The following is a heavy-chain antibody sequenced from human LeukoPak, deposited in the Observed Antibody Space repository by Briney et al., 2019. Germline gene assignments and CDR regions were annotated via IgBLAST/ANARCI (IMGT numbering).Heavy chain of an antibody. D-gene: IGHD3-22*01. CDR3: ARDLYDSSGYSQN. V-gene: IGHV1-69*04. CDR1: GGTFSSYA. J-gene: IGHJ1*01. Sequence: GASVKVSCKASGGTFSSYAISWVRQAPGQGLEWMGRIIPILGIANYAQKFQGRVTITADKSTSTAYMELSRLRSDDTAVYYCARDLYDSSGYSQNWGQGTLVTVSS. CDR2: IIPILGIA.